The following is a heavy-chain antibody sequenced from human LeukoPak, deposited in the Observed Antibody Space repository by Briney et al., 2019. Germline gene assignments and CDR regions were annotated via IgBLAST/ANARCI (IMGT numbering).Heavy chain of an antibody. CDR3: ARSLRRASSGYHFDY. D-gene: IGHD3-22*01. Sequence: SVKVSCKASGGIFSSYAISWVRQAPGQGLERMGGIIPIFGTANYAQKFQGRVTITADESTSTAYMELSSLRSEDTAVYYCARSLRRASSGYHFDYWGQGTLVTVSS. CDR2: IIPIFGTA. V-gene: IGHV1-69*13. CDR1: GGIFSSYA. J-gene: IGHJ4*02.